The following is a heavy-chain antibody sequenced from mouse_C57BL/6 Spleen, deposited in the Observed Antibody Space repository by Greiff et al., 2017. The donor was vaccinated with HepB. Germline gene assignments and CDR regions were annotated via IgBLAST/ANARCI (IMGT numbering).Heavy chain of an antibody. CDR3: ASQLVYYAMDY. D-gene: IGHD4-1*01. Sequence: EVQVVESGGDLVKPGGSLKLSCAASGFTFSSYGMSWVRQTPDKRLEWVATISSGGSYTYYPDSVKGRFTISRDNAKNTLYLQMSSLKSEDTAMYYCASQLVYYAMDYWGQGTSVTVSS. CDR2: ISSGGSYT. CDR1: GFTFSSYG. V-gene: IGHV5-6*01. J-gene: IGHJ4*01.